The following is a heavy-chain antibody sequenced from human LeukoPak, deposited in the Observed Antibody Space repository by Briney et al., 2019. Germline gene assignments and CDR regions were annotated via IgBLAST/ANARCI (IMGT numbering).Heavy chain of an antibody. D-gene: IGHD3-9*01. CDR1: GGSMRSNSFY. CDR2: INYGGHT. CDR3: ARTHFDSLGWFDP. Sequence: SETLSLTCTVSGGSMRSNSFYWGWIRQPPGKGLEWIGNINYGGHTYYNPSVKSRVILSVDVSKNQFSLNLTSVTAADTALYFCARTHFDSLGWFDPWGQGIQVIVSS. J-gene: IGHJ5*02. V-gene: IGHV4-39*07.